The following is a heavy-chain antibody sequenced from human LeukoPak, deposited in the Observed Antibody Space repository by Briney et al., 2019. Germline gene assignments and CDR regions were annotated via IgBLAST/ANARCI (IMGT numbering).Heavy chain of an antibody. J-gene: IGHJ4*02. CDR2: IYSGGST. V-gene: IGHV3-53*01. Sequence: GGSLRLSCAASGFTVSSNYMSWVRQAPGKGLEWVSVIYSGGSTYYADSVKGRFTISRDNSKNTLYLQMNSLRAEDTAVYYCARAHGDYLGDYFDYWGQGTLVTVSS. CDR1: GFTVSSNY. D-gene: IGHD4-17*01. CDR3: ARAHGDYLGDYFDY.